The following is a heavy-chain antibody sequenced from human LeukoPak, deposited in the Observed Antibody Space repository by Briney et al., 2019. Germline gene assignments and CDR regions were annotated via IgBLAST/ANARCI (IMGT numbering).Heavy chain of an antibody. V-gene: IGHV3-23*01. CDR3: AKWGFSATKEFDY. Sequence: GGSLRLSCAASGFTFSNYGMSWVRQAPGKGLEWVSATIGSGVNTYYADSVKGRFTISRDNSKNTLYLQTNSLGVEDTAVYYCAKWGFSATKEFDYWGQGTLVTVSS. D-gene: IGHD1-1*01. CDR1: GFTFSNYG. CDR2: TIGSGVNT. J-gene: IGHJ4*02.